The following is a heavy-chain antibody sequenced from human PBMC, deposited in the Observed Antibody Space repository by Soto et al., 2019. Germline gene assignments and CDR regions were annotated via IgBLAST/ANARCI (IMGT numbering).Heavy chain of an antibody. J-gene: IGHJ5*02. Sequence: VASVKVSCKASGGTFNSYTINWVRLAPGQGLEWMGAIIPVYGRSTYAQMFQGRVTFTADKSTNTIYMELSSMRSDDTAVYFCTISGGYSYNLVFDLWGQGTLVTVSS. V-gene: IGHV1-69*06. D-gene: IGHD5-18*01. CDR1: GGTFNSYT. CDR2: IIPVYGRS. CDR3: TISGGYSYNLVFDL.